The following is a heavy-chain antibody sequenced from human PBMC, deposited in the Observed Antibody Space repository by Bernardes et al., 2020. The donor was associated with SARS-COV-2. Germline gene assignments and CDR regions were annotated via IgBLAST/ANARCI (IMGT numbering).Heavy chain of an antibody. Sequence: GGSLRLSCAASGFTFTTYSMSWVRQAPGKGLEWVASIKKDGSEKQYLDSVKGRFTISRDNSKNTLYLEMTSLRAEDTAVYYCSKNAKYSSSSMEVWGQGTTVTVSS. V-gene: IGHV3-7*03. J-gene: IGHJ6*02. CDR1: GFTFTTYS. CDR2: IKKDGSEK. D-gene: IGHD6-6*01. CDR3: SKNAKYSSSSMEV.